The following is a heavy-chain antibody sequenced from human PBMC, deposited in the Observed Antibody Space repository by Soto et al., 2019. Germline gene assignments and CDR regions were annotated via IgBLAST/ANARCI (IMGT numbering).Heavy chain of an antibody. CDR3: ARGGRPFDY. V-gene: IGHV3-48*02. J-gene: IGHJ4*02. CDR2: VTSYSSTI. Sequence: PGGSLRLSCAASGFTFSTYSMTWVRQAPGKGLEWVSYVTSYSSTIYYADSVKGRFTISRDNAKNSLYLQIDSLRDEDTAVYYCARGGRPFDYWGQGTLVTVS. CDR1: GFTFSTYS.